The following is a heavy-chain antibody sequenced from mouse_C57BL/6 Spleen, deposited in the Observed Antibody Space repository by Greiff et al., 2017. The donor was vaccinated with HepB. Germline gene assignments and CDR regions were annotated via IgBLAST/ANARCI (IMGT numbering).Heavy chain of an antibody. CDR1: GFTFSDYY. CDR2: ISNGGGST. J-gene: IGHJ3*01. Sequence: DVMLVESGGGLVQPGGSLKLSCAASGFTFSDYYMYWVRQTPEKRLEWVAYISNGGGSTYYPDTVKGRFTISRDNAKNTLYLQMSRLKSEDTAMYYCARPPYDGYYAWFAYWGQGTLVTVSA. CDR3: ARPPYDGYYAWFAY. D-gene: IGHD2-3*01. V-gene: IGHV5-12*01.